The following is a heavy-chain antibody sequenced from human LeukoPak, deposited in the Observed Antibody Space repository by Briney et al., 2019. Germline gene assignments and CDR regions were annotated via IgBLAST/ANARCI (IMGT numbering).Heavy chain of an antibody. Sequence: ASVKVSCKASGYTFTSYYMHWVRQAPGQGLEWMGIINPSGGSTSYAQKFQGRVTMTTDTSTSTAYMELRSLRSDDTAVYYCARPFSPELWLFDYWGQGTLVTVSS. CDR2: INPSGGST. CDR3: ARPFSPELWLFDY. V-gene: IGHV1-46*01. J-gene: IGHJ4*02. CDR1: GYTFTSYY. D-gene: IGHD3-10*01.